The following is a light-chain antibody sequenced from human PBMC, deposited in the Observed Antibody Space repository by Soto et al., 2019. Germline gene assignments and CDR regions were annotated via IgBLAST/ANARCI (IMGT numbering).Light chain of an antibody. Sequence: DIQMTQSPSSLSASVGDRVTITCRASQRGNNDLNWYQQKPGQAPKVLIYAASSLRSGVPSRFSGSASGTDVTLPIISLQTEDFATDYGHQTYNTHATLGQGTNLESK. CDR1: QRGNND. CDR2: AAS. V-gene: IGKV1-39*01. CDR3: HQTYNTHAT. J-gene: IGKJ2*01.